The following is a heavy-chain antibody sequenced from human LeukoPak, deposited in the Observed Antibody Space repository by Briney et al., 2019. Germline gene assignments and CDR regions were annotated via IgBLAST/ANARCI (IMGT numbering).Heavy chain of an antibody. CDR2: IWYDGSNK. J-gene: IGHJ6*02. CDR3: ARDSVPLYSYGPRGYHYYGMDV. V-gene: IGHV3-33*01. CDR1: GFTFSSYG. D-gene: IGHD5-18*01. Sequence: GGSLRLSCAASGFTFSSYGMHWVRQAPGKGLEWVAVIWYDGSNKYYADSVKGRFTISRDNSKNTLYLQMNSLRAEDTAVYYCARDSVPLYSYGPRGYHYYGMDVWGQGTTVTVSS.